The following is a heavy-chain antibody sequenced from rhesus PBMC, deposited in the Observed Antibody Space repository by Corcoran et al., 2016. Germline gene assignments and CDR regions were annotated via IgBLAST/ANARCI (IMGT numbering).Heavy chain of an antibody. Sequence: QVQLQESGPGLVKPSETLSLTCAVSGGSFSSYWWSWIRQPPGKGLEWIGEINGNSGSTNYNPTLKSRVSNSKDSSKNQFSLKLSSVTAADTAVDYCARLNVLVLLAWIYYGLDSWGQGVVVTVSS. CDR3: ARLNVLVLLAWIYYGLDS. CDR1: GGSFSSYW. CDR2: INGNSGST. J-gene: IGHJ6*01. D-gene: IGHD2-2*01. V-gene: IGHV4-80*01.